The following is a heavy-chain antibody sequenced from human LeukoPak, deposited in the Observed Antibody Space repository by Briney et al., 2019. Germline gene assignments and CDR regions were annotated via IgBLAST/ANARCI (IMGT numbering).Heavy chain of an antibody. Sequence: PSETLSLTCAVYGGSFSGYYWSWIRQPPGKGLEWIGEINHSGSTNYNPSLKSRVTISVDTSKNQFSLKLSSMTAADTAVYYCARRRKSMRGYSNGGWFDPWGQGTLVTVSS. V-gene: IGHV4-34*01. D-gene: IGHD5-18*01. J-gene: IGHJ5*02. CDR1: GGSFSGYY. CDR3: ARRRKSMRGYSNGGWFDP. CDR2: INHSGST.